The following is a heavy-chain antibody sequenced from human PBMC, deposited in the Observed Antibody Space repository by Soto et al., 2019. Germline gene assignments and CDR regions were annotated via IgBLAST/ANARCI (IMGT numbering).Heavy chain of an antibody. J-gene: IGHJ4*02. D-gene: IGHD4-17*01. CDR1: GGSISSYY. Sequence: LETLPLTCTVSGGSISSYYWIWIRQPTGKGLEWIGYIYYSGSTNYNPSLKSRVTISVDTSKNQFSLKLSSVTAADTAVYYCARGVYGDYGYYYFDYWGQGTLVTVSS. CDR2: IYYSGST. CDR3: ARGVYGDYGYYYFDY. V-gene: IGHV4-59*08.